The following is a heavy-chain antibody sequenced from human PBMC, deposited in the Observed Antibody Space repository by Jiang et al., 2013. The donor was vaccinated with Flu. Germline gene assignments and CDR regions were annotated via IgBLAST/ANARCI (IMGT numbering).Heavy chain of an antibody. J-gene: IGHJ6*04. D-gene: IGHD1-7*01. CDR3: ARDSRYNWNYVDYYYGMDV. V-gene: IGHV6-1*01. Sequence: SQTLSLTCAISGDSVSSNSAAWNWIRQSPSRGLEWLGRTYYWSKWYNDYAVSVKSRITINPDTSKNQFSLQLNSVTPEDTAVYYCARDSRYNWNYVDYYYGMDVWGKGTTVTVSS. CDR1: GDSVSSNSAA. CDR2: TYYWSKWYN.